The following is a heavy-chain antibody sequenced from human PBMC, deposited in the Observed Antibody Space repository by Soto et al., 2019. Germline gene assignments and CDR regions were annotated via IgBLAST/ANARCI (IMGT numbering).Heavy chain of an antibody. CDR2: ISSNGGST. D-gene: IGHD3-3*01. CDR1: GFTFSSYA. V-gene: IGHV3-64D*06. CDR3: VKDRVLRFLEWLTNPDY. Sequence: GGSLRLSCSASGFTFSSYAMHWVRQAQGKGLEYVSAISSNGGSTYYADSVKGRFTISRDNSKNTLYLQMSSLRAEDTAVYYCVKDRVLRFLEWLTNPDYWGQGTLVTVSS. J-gene: IGHJ4*02.